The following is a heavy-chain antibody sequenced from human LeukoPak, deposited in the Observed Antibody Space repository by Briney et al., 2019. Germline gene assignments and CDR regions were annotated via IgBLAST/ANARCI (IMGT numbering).Heavy chain of an antibody. Sequence: PSETLSLTCTVSGGSISSYYWSWIRQPPGKGLEWIGYIYYSGSTNYNPSLKSRVTISVDTSKNQFSLKLSSVTAADTAVYYCASYRGSGANWFDPWGQGTLVTVSS. V-gene: IGHV4-59*01. CDR3: ASYRGSGANWFDP. CDR1: GGSISSYY. J-gene: IGHJ5*02. D-gene: IGHD3-10*01. CDR2: IYYSGST.